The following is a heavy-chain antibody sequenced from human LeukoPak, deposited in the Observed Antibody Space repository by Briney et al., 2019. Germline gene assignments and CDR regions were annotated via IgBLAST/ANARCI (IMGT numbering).Heavy chain of an antibody. D-gene: IGHD5-18*01. CDR1: EFDFSTHA. CDR3: ARDEDTAMALFDY. Sequence: GGSLRLSCAASEFDFSTHAMTWVRQAPGKGLEWVSAISISGTKTYYADSVKGRFTISRDNAKNSLYLQMNSLRAEDTAVYYCARDEDTAMALFDYWGQGTLVTVSS. CDR2: ISISGTKT. J-gene: IGHJ4*02. V-gene: IGHV3-21*01.